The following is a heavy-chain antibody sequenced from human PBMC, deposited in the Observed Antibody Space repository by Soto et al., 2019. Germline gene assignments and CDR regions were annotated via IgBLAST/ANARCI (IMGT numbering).Heavy chain of an antibody. CDR2: ISYDGSNK. Sequence: SGGSLRLSCAASGFTFSSYAMHWVRQAPGKGLEWVAVISYDGSNKYYADSVKGRFTISRDNSKNTLYLQMNSLRAEDTAVYYCARPMSYGYDYFDYWGQGTLVTVSS. J-gene: IGHJ4*02. V-gene: IGHV3-30-3*01. D-gene: IGHD5-18*01. CDR3: ARPMSYGYDYFDY. CDR1: GFTFSSYA.